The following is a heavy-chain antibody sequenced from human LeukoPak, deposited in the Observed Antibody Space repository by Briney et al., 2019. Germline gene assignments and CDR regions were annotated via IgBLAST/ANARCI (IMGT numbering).Heavy chain of an antibody. V-gene: IGHV4-34*01. Sequence: SETLSLTCAVYGGSFSGYYWSWIRQPPGKGLEWIGEINHSGSTNYNPSLESRVTISVDTSKNQFSLKLSSVTAADTAVYYCARLRAARLTNWFDPWGQGTLVTVSS. CDR1: GGSFSGYY. J-gene: IGHJ5*02. D-gene: IGHD6-6*01. CDR3: ARLRAARLTNWFDP. CDR2: INHSGST.